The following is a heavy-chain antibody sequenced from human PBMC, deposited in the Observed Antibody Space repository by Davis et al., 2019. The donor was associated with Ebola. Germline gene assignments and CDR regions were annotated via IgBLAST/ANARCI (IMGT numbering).Heavy chain of an antibody. J-gene: IGHJ4*02. D-gene: IGHD3-3*01. CDR2: INHSGST. CDR1: GGSFSGYY. V-gene: IGHV4-34*01. CDR3: ARGRIYDFWSGYYTSHDY. Sequence: PSETLSLTCAVYGGSFSGYYWSWIRQPPGKGLEWIGEINHSGSTNYNPSLKSRVTISVDTSKNQFSLKLSSVTAADTAVYYCARGRIYDFWSGYYTSHDYWGQGTLVTVSS.